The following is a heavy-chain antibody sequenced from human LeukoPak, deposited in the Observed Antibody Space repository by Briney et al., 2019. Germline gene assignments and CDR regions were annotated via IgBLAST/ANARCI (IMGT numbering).Heavy chain of an antibody. Sequence: SVKVSCKASGGTFSSYTISWVRQAPGQGLECMGRIIPILGIANYAQKFQGRVTITADKSTSTASMELSSLRSEDTAVYYCARDESSGDDYWGQGTLVTASS. CDR2: IIPILGIA. D-gene: IGHD3-10*01. CDR1: GGTFSSYT. V-gene: IGHV1-69*04. CDR3: ARDESSGDDY. J-gene: IGHJ4*02.